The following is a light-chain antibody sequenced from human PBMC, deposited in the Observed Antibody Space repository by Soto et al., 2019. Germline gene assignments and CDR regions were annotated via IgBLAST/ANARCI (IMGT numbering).Light chain of an antibody. CDR3: QHYNSYSEA. J-gene: IGKJ1*01. V-gene: IGKV1-5*03. CDR2: KAS. CDR1: QTIINW. Sequence: DIQITQSPSTLSASVGDRVTITCRASQTIINWLAWYQQKPGKAPKLLIYKASTLKSGVPSRFSGSGSGTEFTLTISSLQPDDFATYYCQHYNSYSEAFGQGTKVDTK.